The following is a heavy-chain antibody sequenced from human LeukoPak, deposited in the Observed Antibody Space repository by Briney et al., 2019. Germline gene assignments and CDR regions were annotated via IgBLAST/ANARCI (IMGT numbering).Heavy chain of an antibody. Sequence: PGGSLRLSCAASGFTFSSYWMGWVRQAPGKGLEWVANIRQDGSVQNYVDSVKGRFTISRDNPKNSVYLQMSSLRAEDTAVYCCLVTTRSRGFDYWGQGTLVTVSS. CDR3: LVTTRSRGFDY. CDR1: GFTFSSYW. CDR2: IRQDGSVQ. D-gene: IGHD1/OR15-1a*01. J-gene: IGHJ4*02. V-gene: IGHV3-7*01.